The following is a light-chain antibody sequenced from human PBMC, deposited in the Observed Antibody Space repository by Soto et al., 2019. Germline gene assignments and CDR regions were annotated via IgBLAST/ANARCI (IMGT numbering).Light chain of an antibody. Sequence: EIEVTQSPGTLSLSPRERATLSCRASQSVSSSYLAWYQQKPGQAPRLLIYGASSRATGIPDRFSGSGSGTDFTLTISRLEPEDFAVYYCQQYGSSPRTFGQGTKVDIK. CDR2: GAS. J-gene: IGKJ1*01. CDR3: QQYGSSPRT. CDR1: QSVSSSY. V-gene: IGKV3-20*01.